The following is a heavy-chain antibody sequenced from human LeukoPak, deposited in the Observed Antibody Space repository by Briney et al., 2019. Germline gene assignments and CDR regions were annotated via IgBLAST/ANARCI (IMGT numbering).Heavy chain of an antibody. D-gene: IGHD2-2*01. CDR1: GFTFSSYG. CDR3: AKLDSTIDY. Sequence: GGSLRLSCAASGFTFSSYGMHWVRQAPGKGLEWVAVISYDGDNKYYTDSVKGRFTISRDNSKNTLYLQMNSLGAEDTAVYYCAKLDSTIDYWGQGTLVTVSS. J-gene: IGHJ4*02. V-gene: IGHV3-30*18. CDR2: ISYDGDNK.